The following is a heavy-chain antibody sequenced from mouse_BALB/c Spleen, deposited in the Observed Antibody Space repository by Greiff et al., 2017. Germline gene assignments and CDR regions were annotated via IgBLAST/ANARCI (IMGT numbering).Heavy chain of an antibody. CDR1: GYTFTDHA. D-gene: IGHD2-3*01. CDR3: ARWLLRFAY. Sequence: QVHLQQSDAELVKPGASVKISCKASGYTFTDHAIHWVKQKPEQGLEWIGYIDPYNGGTSYNQKFKGKATLTVDKSSSTAFMHLNSLTSEDSAVYYCARWLLRFAYWGQGTLVTVSA. J-gene: IGHJ3*01. CDR2: IDPYNGGT. V-gene: IGHV1-78*01.